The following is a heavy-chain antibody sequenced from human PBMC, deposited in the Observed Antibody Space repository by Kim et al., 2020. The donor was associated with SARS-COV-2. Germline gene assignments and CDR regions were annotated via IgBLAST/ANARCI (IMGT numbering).Heavy chain of an antibody. D-gene: IGHD6-13*01. CDR3: ARADIAAAGSDY. CDR1: GYTFTSYD. CDR2: MNPNSGNT. J-gene: IGHJ4*02. V-gene: IGHV1-8*01. Sequence: ASVKVSCKASGYTFTSYDINWVRQATGQGLEWMGWMNPNSGNTGYAQKFQGRVTMTRNTSISTAYMELSSLRSEDTAVYYCARADIAAAGSDYWGQGTLVTVSS.